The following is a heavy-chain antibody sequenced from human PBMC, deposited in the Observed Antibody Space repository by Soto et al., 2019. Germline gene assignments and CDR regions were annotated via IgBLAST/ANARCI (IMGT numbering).Heavy chain of an antibody. J-gene: IGHJ5*02. Sequence: GGSLRLSCAASGLTFSSYAMSWVRQAPGKGLEWVSAISGSGGSTYYADSVKGRFTISRDNSKNTLYLQMNSLRAEDTAVYYCAKNIVVVPAAMPDWFDPWGQGTLVTVSS. D-gene: IGHD2-2*01. CDR1: GLTFSSYA. CDR2: ISGSGGST. CDR3: AKNIVVVPAAMPDWFDP. V-gene: IGHV3-23*01.